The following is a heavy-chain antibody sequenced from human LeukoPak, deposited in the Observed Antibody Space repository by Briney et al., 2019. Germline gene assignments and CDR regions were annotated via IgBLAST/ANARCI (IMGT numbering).Heavy chain of an antibody. CDR1: GYTFTNYY. CDR3: ARGYDSGDDY. CDR2: INPSGGTT. V-gene: IGHV1-46*01. J-gene: IGHJ4*02. D-gene: IGHD3-10*01. Sequence: ASVKVSCKASGYTFTNYYMHWVRQAPGQGPEWMGVINPSGGTTKNAQKFQGRVTMTRNTSISTAYMELSSLRSEDTAVYYCARGYDSGDDYWGQGTLVTVSS.